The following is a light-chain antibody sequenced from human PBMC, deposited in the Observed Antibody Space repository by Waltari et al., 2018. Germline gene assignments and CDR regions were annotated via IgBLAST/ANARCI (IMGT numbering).Light chain of an antibody. V-gene: IGKV3-15*01. Sequence: ETVMTQFPATLPVSVGEAATLSCRASQGVRGNLAWYQQKPGQAPRLLIYGGTTRAPGVPARFSGRGFGTEFSLTISSLQSEDSAVYYCQQYDQWPMCTFGQGTKLEI. CDR2: GGT. CDR3: QQYDQWPMCT. J-gene: IGKJ2*02. CDR1: QGVRGN.